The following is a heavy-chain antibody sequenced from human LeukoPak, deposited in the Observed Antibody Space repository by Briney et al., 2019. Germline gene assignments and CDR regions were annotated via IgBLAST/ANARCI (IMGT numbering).Heavy chain of an antibody. CDR3: AKGGIVAPYAY. CDR1: GFTFSSYA. V-gene: IGHV3-23*01. J-gene: IGHJ4*02. CDR2: ISCSGGST. D-gene: IGHD5-12*01. Sequence: GGSLRLYCAASGFTFSSYAMSWVRQAPGKGLEWVSAISCSGGSTYYADSVKGRFTISRDNSKNTLYLQMNSLRAEDTVVYYCAKGGIVAPYAYWGQGTLFTVSS.